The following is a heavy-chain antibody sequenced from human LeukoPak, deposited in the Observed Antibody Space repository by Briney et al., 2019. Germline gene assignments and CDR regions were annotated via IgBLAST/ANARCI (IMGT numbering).Heavy chain of an antibody. D-gene: IGHD3-22*01. CDR1: GFTFSSYA. J-gene: IGHJ3*02. CDR2: ISYDGSNK. Sequence: GGSLRLSCAASGFTFSSYAMHWVRQAPGKGLEWVAVISYDGSNKYYADSVKGRFTISRDNSKNTLYLQMNSLRAEDTAVYYCARPYHGSSDYYREAFDIWGQGTMVTVSS. V-gene: IGHV3-30-3*01. CDR3: ARPYHGSSDYYREAFDI.